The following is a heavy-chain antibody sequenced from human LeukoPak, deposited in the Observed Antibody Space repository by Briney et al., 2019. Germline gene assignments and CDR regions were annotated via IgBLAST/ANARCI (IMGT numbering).Heavy chain of an antibody. CDR2: ISYDGSNK. D-gene: IGHD2-2*01. CDR3: AKLGYCSSTSCPTVTNFDY. CDR1: GFTFSSYG. Sequence: GGSLRLSCAASGFTFSSYGMHWVRQAPGKGLEWVAVISYDGSNKYYADSVKGRFTISRDNSKNTLYLQMNSLRAEDTAAYYCAKLGYCSSTSCPTVTNFDYWGQGTLVTVSS. J-gene: IGHJ4*02. V-gene: IGHV3-30*18.